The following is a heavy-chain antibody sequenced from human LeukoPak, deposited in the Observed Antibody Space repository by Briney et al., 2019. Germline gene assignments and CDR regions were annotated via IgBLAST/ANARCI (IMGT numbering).Heavy chain of an antibody. D-gene: IGHD3-10*01. Sequence: GGSLRLSCAASGFTFSSYSMNWVRQAPGKGLEWVSSISSSSSYIYCADSVKGRFTISRDNAKNSLYLQMNSLRAEDTAVYYCARGITIFRGAPSHNWFDPWGQGTLVTVSS. CDR1: GFTFSSYS. CDR3: ARGITIFRGAPSHNWFDP. CDR2: ISSSSSYI. V-gene: IGHV3-21*01. J-gene: IGHJ5*02.